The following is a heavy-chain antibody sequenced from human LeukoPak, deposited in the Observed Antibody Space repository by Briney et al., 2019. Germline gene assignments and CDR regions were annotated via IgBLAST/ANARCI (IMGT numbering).Heavy chain of an antibody. D-gene: IGHD3-10*01. CDR2: IYHSGST. CDR1: GYSISSGYY. V-gene: IGHV4-38-2*01. CDR3: ARLAPITMVRGVIKGYFQH. Sequence: PSETLSLTCAVSGYSISSGYYWGWIRQPPGKGLEWIGSIYHSGSTYYNPSLKSRVTISVDTSKNQFSLKLSSVPAADTAVYYCARLAPITMVRGVIKGYFQHWGQGTLVTVSS. J-gene: IGHJ1*01.